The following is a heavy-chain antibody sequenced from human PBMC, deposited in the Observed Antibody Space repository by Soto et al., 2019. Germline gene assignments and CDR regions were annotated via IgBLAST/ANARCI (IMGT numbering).Heavy chain of an antibody. CDR2: IYPSDSDT. D-gene: IGHD3-3*01. CDR1: GYNFAGYW. CDR3: ARGGVSTRTFDY. Sequence: PGESLKISCKGSGYNFAGYWIDWVRQMPGKGLELMGIIYPSDSDTRHRPSFQGQVTISADKSISSAYLQWSSLRASDTAMYDCARGGVSTRTFDYWGQGTPVTVSS. J-gene: IGHJ4*02. V-gene: IGHV5-51*01.